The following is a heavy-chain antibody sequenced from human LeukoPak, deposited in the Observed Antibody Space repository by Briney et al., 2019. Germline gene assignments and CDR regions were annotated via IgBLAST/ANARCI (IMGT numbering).Heavy chain of an antibody. CDR1: GGSISSNNW. CDR3: ATYYDSSGYRIDY. Sequence: SETLSLTCAVSGGSISSNNWWSWIRQPPGKGLEWIGEILHSGNTNYNPSLKSRVTMSVDKSKNQFSLNLKSVTAADTAVYYCATYYDSSGYRIDYWGQGTLVTVSS. D-gene: IGHD3-22*01. CDR2: ILHSGNT. J-gene: IGHJ4*02. V-gene: IGHV4-4*02.